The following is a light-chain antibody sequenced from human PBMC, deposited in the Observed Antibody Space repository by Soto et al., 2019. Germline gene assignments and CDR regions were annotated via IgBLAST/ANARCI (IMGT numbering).Light chain of an antibody. J-gene: IGKJ4*01. CDR1: QNISNC. CDR3: QQTNSFPLT. Sequence: NQVTHSPSSLSASVGDRVPITCRTSQNISNCLNWYQQKPGTAPKVLIYHASNLQSGVPSRFSGSGSGTDFTLTISSLQPEDFATYYCQQTNSFPLTFGGGTKVDIK. V-gene: IGKV1-39*01. CDR2: HAS.